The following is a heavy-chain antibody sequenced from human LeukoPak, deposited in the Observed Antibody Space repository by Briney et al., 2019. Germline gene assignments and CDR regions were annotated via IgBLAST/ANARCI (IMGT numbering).Heavy chain of an antibody. Sequence: GGSLRLSCATSGFIFSDARMNWVRQAPGTGLEWVGRIETKTGGGTTDYAAPVKGRFTVSRDDSQNTLYLQMNSLKTEDTAIYYCATERGYSGSRIFDFWGQGSLVTVSS. CDR3: ATERGYSGSRIFDF. CDR1: GFIFSDAR. V-gene: IGHV3-15*04. D-gene: IGHD6-13*01. J-gene: IGHJ4*02. CDR2: IETKTGGGTT.